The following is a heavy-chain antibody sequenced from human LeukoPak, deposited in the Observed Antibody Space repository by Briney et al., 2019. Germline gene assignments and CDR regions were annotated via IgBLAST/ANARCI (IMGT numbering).Heavy chain of an antibody. CDR2: INPNSGGT. V-gene: IGHV1-2*04. J-gene: IGHJ4*02. Sequence: ASVKVSCKASRYTFTGYYMHWVSQAPRQRLEWMGWINPNSGGTKYAQKFQGWVTITRDTSIRTTYMERSMRRSDDSAVYYCASAGVLRNFAYWGQGTLVTVSS. CDR3: ASAGVLRNFAY. D-gene: IGHD3-3*01. CDR1: RYTFTGYY.